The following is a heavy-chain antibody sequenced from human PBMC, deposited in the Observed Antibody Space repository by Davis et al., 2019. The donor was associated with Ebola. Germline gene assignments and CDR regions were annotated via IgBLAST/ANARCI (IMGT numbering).Heavy chain of an antibody. V-gene: IGHV3-7*03. CDR2: IKSDESEK. J-gene: IGHJ4*02. CDR1: GFTFSSYA. CDR3: AKWFAVTARPFDY. D-gene: IGHD2-21*02. Sequence: GESLKISCAASGFTFSSYAMHWVRQAPGKGPEWVANIKSDESEKFYVDSVKGRFTISRDNSKNTLYLQMNSLRAEDTAVYYCAKWFAVTARPFDYWGQGTLVTVSS.